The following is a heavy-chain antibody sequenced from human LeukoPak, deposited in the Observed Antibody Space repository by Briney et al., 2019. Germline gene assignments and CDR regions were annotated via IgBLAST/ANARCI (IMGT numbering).Heavy chain of an antibody. V-gene: IGHV1-18*01. J-gene: IGHJ4*02. CDR3: AKDRWRDGSSSFDN. Sequence: ASVKVSCKASGYTFTSYSINWVRQAPGQRLEWMGWISTYNGNTNYAQKLQGRVTMTTDTSTSTAYMELRSLRSDDTAVYYCAKDRWRDGSSSFDNWGQGTLVTASS. CDR2: ISTYNGNT. D-gene: IGHD6-6*01. CDR1: GYTFTSYS.